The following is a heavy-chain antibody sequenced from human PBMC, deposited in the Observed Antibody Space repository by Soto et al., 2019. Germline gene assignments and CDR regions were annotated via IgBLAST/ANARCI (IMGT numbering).Heavy chain of an antibody. Sequence: QVQLVQSGAEVKKPGASVKVSCKASGYTFTSYYMHWVRQAPGQGLEWMGIINPSGGGTSYAQKFQGRVTMTRDTSTSTVYMELSSLRSEDTAVYYCARDYYDSSGRYGFDYWGQGTLVTVSS. CDR3: ARDYYDSSGRYGFDY. V-gene: IGHV1-46*01. J-gene: IGHJ4*02. CDR1: GYTFTSYY. D-gene: IGHD3-22*01. CDR2: INPSGGGT.